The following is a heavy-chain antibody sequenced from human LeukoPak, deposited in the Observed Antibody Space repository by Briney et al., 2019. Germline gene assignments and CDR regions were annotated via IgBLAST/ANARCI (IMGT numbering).Heavy chain of an antibody. CDR3: ARSYYDILTGYPPDYYYYMDV. D-gene: IGHD3-9*01. Sequence: GESLKISCKGSGYSFTSYWIGWVRQMPRKGLEWMGAIYPGDSDTRYSPSFQGQVTISADKSISTAYLQWSSLKASDTAMYYCARSYYDILTGYPPDYYYYMDVWGKGTTVTISS. CDR2: IYPGDSDT. V-gene: IGHV5-51*01. J-gene: IGHJ6*03. CDR1: GYSFTSYW.